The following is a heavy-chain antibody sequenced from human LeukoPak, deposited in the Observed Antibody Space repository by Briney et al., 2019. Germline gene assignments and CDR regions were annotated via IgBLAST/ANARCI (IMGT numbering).Heavy chain of an antibody. J-gene: IGHJ3*02. CDR2: ITNSGDEI. Sequence: PGGSLRLSYAPSGFIFSDYYMSWVRQAPGKGPEWVSYITNSGDEIYYADPVKGRFTISRDNAKNSLFLQMNSLRADDTAVYYCARLSHYAFDMWGQGAVVTVSS. CDR3: ARLSHYAFDM. V-gene: IGHV3-11*01. CDR1: GFIFSDYY.